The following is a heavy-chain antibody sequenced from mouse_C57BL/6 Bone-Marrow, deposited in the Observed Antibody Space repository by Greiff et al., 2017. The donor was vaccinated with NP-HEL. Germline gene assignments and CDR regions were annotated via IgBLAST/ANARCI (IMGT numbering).Heavy chain of an antibody. Sequence: EVKLMESGGGLVKPGGSLKLSCAASGFTFSDYGMHWVRQAPEKGLEWVAYISSGSSTIYYADTVKGRFTISRDNAKNTLFLQMTSLRSEDTAMYYCATSYYYGSSAFDYWGQGTTLTVSS. CDR1: GFTFSDYG. D-gene: IGHD1-1*01. V-gene: IGHV5-17*01. CDR3: ATSYYYGSSAFDY. CDR2: ISSGSSTI. J-gene: IGHJ2*01.